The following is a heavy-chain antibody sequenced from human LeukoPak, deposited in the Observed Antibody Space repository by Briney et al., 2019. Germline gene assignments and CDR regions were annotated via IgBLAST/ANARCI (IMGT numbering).Heavy chain of an antibody. V-gene: IGHV1-2*02. CDR1: GCTFTGYY. CDR2: INPNSGGT. CDR3: AKLRITIDDAFDI. J-gene: IGHJ3*02. D-gene: IGHD3-9*01. Sequence: ASVKVSCKASGCTFTGYYMHWVRQAPGQGLEWMGWINPNSGGTNYAQKFQGRVTMTRDTSISTAYMELSRLRSDDTAVYYCAKLRITIDDAFDIWGQGTMVTVSS.